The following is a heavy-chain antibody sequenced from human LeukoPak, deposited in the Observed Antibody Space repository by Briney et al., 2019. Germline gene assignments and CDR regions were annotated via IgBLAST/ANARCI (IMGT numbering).Heavy chain of an antibody. CDR2: ISGSGGRT. CDR1: GFTFSTYA. D-gene: IGHD3-22*01. J-gene: IGHJ4*02. V-gene: IGHV3-23*01. Sequence: GGSLRLSCATSGFTFSTYAMNWVRQAPGKGLEWVSAISGSGGRTYYADSLKGRFTISRDNSKNTLYLQMNSLRAEDTAVYYCAKVYYRPTLIAVVTKGYFDYWGQGTLVTVSS. CDR3: AKVYYRPTLIAVVTKGYFDY.